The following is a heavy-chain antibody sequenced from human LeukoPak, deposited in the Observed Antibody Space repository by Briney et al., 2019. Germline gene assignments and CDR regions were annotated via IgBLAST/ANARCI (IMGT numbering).Heavy chain of an antibody. CDR1: GFTFSDYA. D-gene: IGHD1-1*01. V-gene: IGHV3-23*01. Sequence: GGSLRLSCAASGFTFSDYALSWVRQTPGKGLEWVAATTGSSGDTYHADSVKGRFAISRDNSKNTLYLQMNSLRAEDTAVYYCAKELLRSGRHYFDYWGQGTLVTVSS. CDR3: AKELLRSGRHYFDY. CDR2: TTGSSGDT. J-gene: IGHJ4*02.